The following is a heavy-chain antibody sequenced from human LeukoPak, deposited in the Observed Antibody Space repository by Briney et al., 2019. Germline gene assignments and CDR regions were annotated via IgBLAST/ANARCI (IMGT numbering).Heavy chain of an antibody. V-gene: IGHV1-2*02. CDR1: GYTFSGYY. CDR3: ARVSSGSCYFDY. Sequence: ASVKVSCKASGYTFSGYYMHWVRQAPGQGLEWMGWINPNSGGTNYAQKFQGRVTMTRDTSISTAYMELSRLRSDDTAVYYCARVSSGSCYFDYWGQGTLVTVSS. CDR2: INPNSGGT. D-gene: IGHD1-26*01. J-gene: IGHJ4*02.